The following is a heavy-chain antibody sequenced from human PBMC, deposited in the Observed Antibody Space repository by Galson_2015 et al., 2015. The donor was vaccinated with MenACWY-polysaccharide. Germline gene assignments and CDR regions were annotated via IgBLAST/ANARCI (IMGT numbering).Heavy chain of an antibody. CDR3: AKVGPRSSWTMGLDY. J-gene: IGHJ4*02. CDR1: GFSFRAYG. Sequence: SLRLSCAASGFSFRAYGMSWVRQAPGRGLAWVSGSGSGGGLYYADSVKGRFTVSRDNSKNTLYLQMNNLRAEDTAVYYCAKVGPRSSWTMGLDYWGQGTLVTVSS. CDR2: SGSGGGL. V-gene: IGHV3-23*01. D-gene: IGHD6-13*01.